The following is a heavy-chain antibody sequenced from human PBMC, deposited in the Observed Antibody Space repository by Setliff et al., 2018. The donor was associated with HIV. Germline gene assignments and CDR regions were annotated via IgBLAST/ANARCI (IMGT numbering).Heavy chain of an antibody. CDR2: IVAGSGNT. CDR3: AADLIIAGRLDYYYMDV. CDR1: GFTFISSA. D-gene: IGHD6-6*01. J-gene: IGHJ6*03. V-gene: IGHV1-58*02. Sequence: RASVKVSCKASGFTFISSAMQWVRQARGQRLEWIGWIVAGSGNTNYAQKFQERVSITRDMSTSSAYMELSNLRSEDTAVYYCAADLIIAGRLDYYYMDVWGKGTTVTVSS.